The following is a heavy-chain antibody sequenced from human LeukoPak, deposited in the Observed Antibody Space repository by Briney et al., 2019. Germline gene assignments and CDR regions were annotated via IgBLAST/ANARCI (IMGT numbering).Heavy chain of an antibody. D-gene: IGHD1-7*01. CDR2: INPSGGST. J-gene: IGHJ4*02. CDR3: ARDITGTSVH. Sequence: ASVKVSCKASRYTFTGYYMHWVRQAPGQGLEWMGIINPSGGSTSYAQKFQGRVTTTRDTSTSTVYMELSSLRSEDTAVYYCARDITGTSVHWGQGTLVTVSS. CDR1: RYTFTGYY. V-gene: IGHV1-46*01.